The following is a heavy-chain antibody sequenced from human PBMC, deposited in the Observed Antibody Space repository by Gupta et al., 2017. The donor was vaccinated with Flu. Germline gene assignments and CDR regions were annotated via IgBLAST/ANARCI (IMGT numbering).Heavy chain of an antibody. D-gene: IGHD3-3*01. CDR2: INAGNGNT. CDR1: GYTFTSYA. CDR3: ARVSYDFWSGYRNFDY. V-gene: IGHV1-3*01. J-gene: IGHJ4*02. Sequence: QVQLVQSGAEVKKPGASVKVSCKASGYTFTSYAMHWVRQAPGQRLEWMGWINAGNGNTKYSQKFQGRVTITRDTSASTAYMELSSLRSEDTAVYYCARVSYDFWSGYRNFDYWGQGTLVTVSS.